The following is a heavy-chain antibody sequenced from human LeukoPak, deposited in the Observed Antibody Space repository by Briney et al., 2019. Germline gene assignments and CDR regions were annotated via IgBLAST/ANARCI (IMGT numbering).Heavy chain of an antibody. V-gene: IGHV3-21*01. CDR1: GFTFSSYA. Sequence: PGGSLRLSCAASGFTFSSYAMSWVRQAPGKGLEWVSSISSSGTYIYYADSMRGRFTISRDNSKNSLYLRMNSLRAEDTAVYYCASSFPRRDDYISNYFDYWGQGTLVTVSS. D-gene: IGHD5-24*01. CDR3: ASSFPRRDDYISNYFDY. J-gene: IGHJ4*02. CDR2: ISSSGTYI.